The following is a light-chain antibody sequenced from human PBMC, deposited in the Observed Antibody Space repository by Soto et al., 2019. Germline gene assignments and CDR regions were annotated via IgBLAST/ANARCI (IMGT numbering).Light chain of an antibody. CDR1: QSVSSSY. CDR3: QQYGSSYT. V-gene: IGKV3-20*01. CDR2: GAS. J-gene: IGKJ2*01. Sequence: EIVLTQSPGTLSLSPGERATLSCRASQSVSSSYLAWYQQKPGQAPRLLIYGASSRATGIPDRFSGSGSGTDFTLTISRLEPEDVAVYYCQQYGSSYTFGQGTKLDIK.